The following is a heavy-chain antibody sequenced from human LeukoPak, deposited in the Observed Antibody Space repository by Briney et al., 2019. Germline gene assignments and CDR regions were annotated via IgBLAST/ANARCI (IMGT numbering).Heavy chain of an antibody. V-gene: IGHV1-69*05. CDR2: IIPIFGTA. Sequence: SVKVSCKASGGTFSSYAISWVRQAPGQGLEWMGGIIPIFGTANYAQKFQGRVTMTRDTSTSTVYMELSGLRSEDTAVYYCARVPAYDYSFDYWGQGTLVTVSS. CDR3: ARVPAYDYSFDY. D-gene: IGHD4-11*01. CDR1: GGTFSSYA. J-gene: IGHJ4*02.